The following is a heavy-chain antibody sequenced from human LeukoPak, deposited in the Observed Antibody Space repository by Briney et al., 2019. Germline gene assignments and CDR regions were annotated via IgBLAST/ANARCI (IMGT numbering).Heavy chain of an antibody. Sequence: GGSLRLSCVASGFTFSTYWMHWVRQAPGKGLVWVARIHSDGSSTTYADSVKGRFTISRDNSKNTLYLQMNSLRAEDTAVYYCARDEGQGVAGTGPIFDYWGQGTLVTVSS. V-gene: IGHV3-74*01. CDR2: IHSDGSST. CDR3: ARDEGQGVAGTGPIFDY. CDR1: GFTFSTYW. J-gene: IGHJ4*02. D-gene: IGHD6-19*01.